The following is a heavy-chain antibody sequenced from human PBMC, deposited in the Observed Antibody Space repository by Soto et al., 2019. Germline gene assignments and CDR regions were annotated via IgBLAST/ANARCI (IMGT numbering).Heavy chain of an antibody. J-gene: IGHJ4*02. V-gene: IGHV3-23*01. CDR3: AKDTGWGSSSGDYFDF. CDR1: GFTFSNYA. D-gene: IGHD3-16*01. Sequence: EVQLLESGRGLVQPGGSLTLSCAASGFTFSNYAMTWVRQAPGKGLEWVSVISGSGVTTNYADSVKGRFTISRDNSKNTLYLQMNSLRAEDTAVYYCAKDTGWGSSSGDYFDFWGQGALVTVSA. CDR2: ISGSGVTT.